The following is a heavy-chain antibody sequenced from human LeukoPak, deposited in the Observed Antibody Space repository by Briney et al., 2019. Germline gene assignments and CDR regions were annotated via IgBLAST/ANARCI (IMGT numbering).Heavy chain of an antibody. J-gene: IGHJ5*02. Sequence: SETLSLTCTVSGGSISSGDYYRSWIRQPPGKGLEWIGYIYYSGSTYYNPSLKSRVTISVDTSKNQFSLKLSSVTAADTAVYYCARWVPVYYYGSGSYLVRWFDPWGQGTLVTVSS. D-gene: IGHD3-10*01. CDR2: IYYSGST. V-gene: IGHV4-30-4*01. CDR3: ARWVPVYYYGSGSYLVRWFDP. CDR1: GGSISSGDYY.